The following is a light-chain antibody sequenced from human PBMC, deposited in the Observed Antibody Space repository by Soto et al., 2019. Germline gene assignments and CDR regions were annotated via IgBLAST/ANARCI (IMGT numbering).Light chain of an antibody. Sequence: DIQMTQSPSTLSASVGDRVTIACRASQSISSWLAWFQQKPGKAPKLLISDVSSLESGVPSRFSGSGSGTEFTLAITSLQPDDFATYYCQHYNSYSEAFGQGTKVELK. V-gene: IGKV1-5*01. CDR1: QSISSW. CDR2: DVS. CDR3: QHYNSYSEA. J-gene: IGKJ1*01.